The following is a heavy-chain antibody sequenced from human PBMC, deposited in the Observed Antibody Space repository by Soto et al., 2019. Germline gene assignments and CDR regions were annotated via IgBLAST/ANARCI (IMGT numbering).Heavy chain of an antibody. D-gene: IGHD2-21*02. CDR1: GVPFNYYW. Sequence: PGGSLRLSCAASGVPFNYYWMHWVRQAPGQGLVWVSHIHSDGSTTTYADSVKGRFTISRDNAKNTLYLQMNSLRAEDTAVYYCVRGDKGGFDLWGQGTTVTVSS. CDR3: VRGDKGGFDL. V-gene: IGHV3-74*01. CDR2: IHSDGSTT. J-gene: IGHJ3*01.